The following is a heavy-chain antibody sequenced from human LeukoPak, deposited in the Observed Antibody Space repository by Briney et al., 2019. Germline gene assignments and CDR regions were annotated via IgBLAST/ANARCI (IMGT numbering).Heavy chain of an antibody. CDR1: GGTFSSYA. CDR3: ASGGYPGYFDY. Sequence: SVKVSCKASGGTFSSYAISWVRQAPGQGLEWMGGIIPIFGTANYAQKFQGRVTITADGSTSTAYMELSSLRSEDTAVYYCASGGYPGYFDYWGQGTLVTVSS. D-gene: IGHD5-12*01. J-gene: IGHJ4*02. V-gene: IGHV1-69*01. CDR2: IIPIFGTA.